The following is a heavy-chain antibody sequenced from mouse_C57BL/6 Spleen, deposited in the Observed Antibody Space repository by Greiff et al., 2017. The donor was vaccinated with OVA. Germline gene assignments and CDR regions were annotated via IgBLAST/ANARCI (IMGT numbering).Heavy chain of an antibody. V-gene: IGHV1-55*01. D-gene: IGHD3-1*01. Sequence: VQVVESGAELVKPGASVKMSCKASGYTFTSYWITWVKQRPGQGLEWIGDIYPGSGSTNYNEKFKSKATLTVDTSSSTAYMQLSSLTSEDSAVYYCAMGANHHAYWGQGTLVTVSA. CDR3: AMGANHHAY. J-gene: IGHJ3*01. CDR2: IYPGSGST. CDR1: GYTFTSYW.